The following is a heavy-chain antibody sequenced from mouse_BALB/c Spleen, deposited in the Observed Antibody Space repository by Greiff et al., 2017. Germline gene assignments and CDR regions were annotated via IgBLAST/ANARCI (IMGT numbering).Heavy chain of an antibody. J-gene: IGHJ2*01. Sequence: VQLQQSGAELVRPGTSVKVSCKASGYAFTNYLIEWVKQRPGQGLEWIGVINPGSGGTNYNEKFKGKATLTADKSSSIAYMQLSSLTSDDSAVYFCARFLHYFDYWGQGTTLTVSS. CDR3: ARFLHYFDY. CDR2: INPGSGGT. CDR1: GYAFTNYL. V-gene: IGHV1-54*01.